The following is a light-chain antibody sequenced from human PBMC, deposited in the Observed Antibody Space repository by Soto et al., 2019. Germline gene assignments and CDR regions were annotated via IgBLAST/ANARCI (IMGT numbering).Light chain of an antibody. V-gene: IGKV1-5*03. CDR1: QSISTW. CDR3: QEYNTYSRK. CDR2: QAS. Sequence: DIQMTHSPSTLSASVVYIVTITFRASQSISTWLAWYQQKPGKAPNLLIYQASRLESGVPSRFSGGGSGTEFALTISSLQPDDFATYYCQEYNTYSRKFGQGTKVDIK. J-gene: IGKJ1*01.